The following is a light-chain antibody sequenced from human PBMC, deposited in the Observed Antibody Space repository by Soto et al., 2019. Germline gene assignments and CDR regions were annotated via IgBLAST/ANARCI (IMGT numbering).Light chain of an antibody. CDR1: QSVSSY. CDR2: DAS. J-gene: IGKJ5*01. Sequence: EIVLTQSPATLSFSPGERATLSCRASQSVSSYLAWYQQKPGQAPRLLIYDASNRATGIPARFSGSGSGTDFTLTISSLEPEDFAVYYCQQRSNWRSITFGQGTRLEIK. CDR3: QQRSNWRSIT. V-gene: IGKV3-11*01.